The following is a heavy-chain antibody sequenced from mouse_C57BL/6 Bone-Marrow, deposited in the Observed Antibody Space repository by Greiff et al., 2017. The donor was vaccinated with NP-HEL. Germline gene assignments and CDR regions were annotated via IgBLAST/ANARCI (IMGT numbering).Heavy chain of an antibody. D-gene: IGHD1-1*01. CDR1: GYTFTDYY. V-gene: IGHV1-76*01. J-gene: IGHJ3*01. Sequence: VKLMESGAELVRPGASVKLSCKASGYTFTDYYINWVKQRPGQGLEWIARIYPGSGNTYYNEKFKGKATLTAEKSSSTAYMQLSSLTSEDSAVYFCASPHYYGSSWAWFAYWGQGTLVTVSA. CDR2: IYPGSGNT. CDR3: ASPHYYGSSWAWFAY.